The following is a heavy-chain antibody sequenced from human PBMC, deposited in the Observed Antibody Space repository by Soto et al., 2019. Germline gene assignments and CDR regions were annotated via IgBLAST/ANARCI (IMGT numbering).Heavy chain of an antibody. CDR3: AWCIQEDYYYGMDV. J-gene: IGHJ6*02. CDR2: ISADNINT. V-gene: IGHV1-18*01. D-gene: IGHD5-18*01. CDR1: GYTFYSHS. Sequence: ASVKVSCKASGYTFYSHSISWVRQAPGQGLEWMGRISADNINTKYAQKFRGRVTMTTDTSTSTVYMELRNLRSDDTAVYYCAWCIQEDYYYGMDVWGQCTTVLVS.